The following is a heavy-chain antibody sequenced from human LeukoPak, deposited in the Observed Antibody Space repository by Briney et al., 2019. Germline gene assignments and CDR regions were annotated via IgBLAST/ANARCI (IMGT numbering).Heavy chain of an antibody. CDR3: ARDWGSRGSPGYFDF. J-gene: IGHJ4*02. V-gene: IGHV1-46*01. D-gene: IGHD2-15*01. Sequence: EASVKVSCKASGYTFTSYYMHWVRQAPGQGLEWMGIIDPSGGSTSYAQKFQGRVTMTTDTSTSTAYMELRSLRSDDTAIYYCARDWGSRGSPGYFDFWGQGTLVTVSP. CDR2: IDPSGGST. CDR1: GYTFTSYY.